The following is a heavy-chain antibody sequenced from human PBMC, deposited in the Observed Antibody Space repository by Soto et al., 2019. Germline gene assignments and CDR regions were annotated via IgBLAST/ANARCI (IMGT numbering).Heavy chain of an antibody. Sequence: QVQLVESGGGVVQPGRSLRLSCAASGFTFSSYGMHWVRQAPGKGLEWVAVISYDGSNKYYADSVKGRFTISRDNSKHTLYLQMNSLRAEDTAVYYCAKRLGSLLDYWGQGTLVTVSS. D-gene: IGHD3-16*01. V-gene: IGHV3-30*18. CDR2: ISYDGSNK. CDR3: AKRLGSLLDY. CDR1: GFTFSSYG. J-gene: IGHJ4*02.